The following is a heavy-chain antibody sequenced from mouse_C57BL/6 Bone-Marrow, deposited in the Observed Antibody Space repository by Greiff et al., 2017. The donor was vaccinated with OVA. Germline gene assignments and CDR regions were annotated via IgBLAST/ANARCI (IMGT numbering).Heavy chain of an antibody. CDR3: ARRRSYYSNFDY. J-gene: IGHJ2*01. Sequence: VKLMESGAELARPGASVKLSCKASGYTFTSYGISWVKQRTGQGLEWIGEIYPRSGNTYYNEKFKGKATLTADKSSSTAYMELRSLTSEDSAVYFCARRRSYYSNFDYWGQGTTLTVSS. V-gene: IGHV1-81*01. CDR2: IYPRSGNT. CDR1: GYTFTSYG. D-gene: IGHD2-5*01.